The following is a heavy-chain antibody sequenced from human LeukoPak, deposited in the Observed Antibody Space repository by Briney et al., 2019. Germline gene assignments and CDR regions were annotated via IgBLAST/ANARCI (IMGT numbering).Heavy chain of an antibody. Sequence: SPRLSCAASGFTFSSYGMHWVRQAPGKGLEWVAVISYDGSNKYYADSVKGRFTISRDNSKNTLYLQMNSLRAEDTAVYYCARAGYNWEHDYWGQGTLVTVSS. J-gene: IGHJ4*02. D-gene: IGHD5-24*01. CDR2: ISYDGSNK. CDR3: ARAGYNWEHDY. CDR1: GFTFSSYG. V-gene: IGHV3-30*03.